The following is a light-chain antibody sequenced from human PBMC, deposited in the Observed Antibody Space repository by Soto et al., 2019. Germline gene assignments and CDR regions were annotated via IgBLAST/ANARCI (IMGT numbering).Light chain of an antibody. J-gene: IGLJ1*01. V-gene: IGLV2-14*01. CDR1: SSDVGGYNY. CDR3: SSYTSSSLWV. Sequence: QPVLTQPASVSGSPGQSITISCTGTSSDVGGYNYVSWYQQHPGKAPKLMIYDVSNRPSGVSNRFSGSKSGNTASLTISGLQAEDEADYYCSSYTSSSLWVFGTGTKLTVL. CDR2: DVS.